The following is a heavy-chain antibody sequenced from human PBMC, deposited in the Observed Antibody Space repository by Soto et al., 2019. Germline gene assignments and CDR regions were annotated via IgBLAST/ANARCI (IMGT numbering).Heavy chain of an antibody. CDR2: IFCSGTT. D-gene: IGHD1-1*01. CDR3: ARGVLY. CDR1: GGSISSGCYF. J-gene: IGHJ4*02. V-gene: IGHV4-31*03. Sequence: QVQLQESGPGLVKPSQTLSLTCTVSGGSISSGCYFWIWIRQHPGQGLEGIGNIFCSGTTYYNPSLNSRVTISVDASKNQFSLKLSSVTAADPAVYFCARGVLYWGQGTLVTVSS.